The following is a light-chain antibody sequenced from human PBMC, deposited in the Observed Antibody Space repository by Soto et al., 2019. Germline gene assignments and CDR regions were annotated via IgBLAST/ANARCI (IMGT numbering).Light chain of an antibody. CDR3: SSFVHGTSYV. Sequence: QSALTQAPSASGSPGQSVTISCAGTSNDVGRFNYVSWYQHHPGKAPKLIIYDVTKRPSGFPDRFSGSKSGNTAYLTVSGLQAEDEADYFCSSFVHGTSYVFGTGTKLTVL. V-gene: IGLV2-8*01. J-gene: IGLJ1*01. CDR1: SNDVGRFNY. CDR2: DVT.